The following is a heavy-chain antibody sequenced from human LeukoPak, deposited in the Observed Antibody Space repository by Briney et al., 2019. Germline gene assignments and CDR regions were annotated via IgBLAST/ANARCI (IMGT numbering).Heavy chain of an antibody. CDR2: IYYSGST. V-gene: IGHV4-39*01. Sequence: SETLSLTCTVSGGSISSSSYYWGWIRQPPGKGLEWIGSIYYSGSTYYNPSLKSRVTISVDTSKNQFSLKLSSVTAADTAVYYCASRGAHYYYYDMDVWGQGTTVTVSS. J-gene: IGHJ6*02. CDR1: GGSISSSSYY. CDR3: ASRGAHYYYYDMDV.